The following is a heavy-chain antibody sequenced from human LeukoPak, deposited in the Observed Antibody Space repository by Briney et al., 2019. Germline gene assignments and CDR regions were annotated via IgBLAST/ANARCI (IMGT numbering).Heavy chain of an antibody. Sequence: PGGSLRLSCAASGFTFRRDWMSWVRQAPGKGLEWVAMIKQDGSDKYYVDSVKGRFTISSDNTKNSVYLQMNSLRAEDTAMYYCATLDTPMVTNFGYWGQGTLVTVSS. D-gene: IGHD5-18*01. CDR3: ATLDTPMVTNFGY. CDR2: IKQDGSDK. CDR1: GFTFRRDW. V-gene: IGHV3-7*01. J-gene: IGHJ4*02.